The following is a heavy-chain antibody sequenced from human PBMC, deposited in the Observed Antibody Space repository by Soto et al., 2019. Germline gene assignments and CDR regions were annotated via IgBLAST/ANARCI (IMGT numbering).Heavy chain of an antibody. CDR2: IYYSGST. D-gene: IGHD5-12*01. Sequence: SETLSLTCTVSGGSISSGGYYWSWIRQHPGKGLEWIGYIYYSGSTYYNPSLRSRVTILRDTCKNQFSLKLSSVTAADTAVYYCARHATENYSGYVVWAPFDYWGQGTLVTVSS. CDR1: GGSISSGGYY. J-gene: IGHJ4*02. V-gene: IGHV4-31*03. CDR3: ARHATENYSGYVVWAPFDY.